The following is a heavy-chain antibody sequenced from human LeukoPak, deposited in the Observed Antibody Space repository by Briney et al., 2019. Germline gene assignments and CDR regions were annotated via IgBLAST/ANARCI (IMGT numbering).Heavy chain of an antibody. CDR2: IIPILGIA. V-gene: IGHV1-69*04. CDR1: GGTFSSYA. CDR3: ARNSSRWDGGVCDY. J-gene: IGHJ4*02. D-gene: IGHD6-13*01. Sequence: ASVKVSCKASGGTFSSYAISWVRQAPGQGLEWMGRIIPILGIANYAQKFQGRVTITADKSTSTAYMELSSLRSEDTAVYYCARNSSRWDGGVCDYRGQGTLVTVSS.